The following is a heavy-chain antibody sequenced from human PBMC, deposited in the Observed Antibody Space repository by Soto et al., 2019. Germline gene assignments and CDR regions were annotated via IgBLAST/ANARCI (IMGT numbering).Heavy chain of an antibody. V-gene: IGHV4-4*07. CDR2: IFSSGST. CDR3: AREGSYSAYNFAHGIQLWSFDF. Sequence: SETLSLTCTVSGGSINTFYWSGVRQPAGKGLEWIGRIFSSGSTSFNPSLESRVAMSVDTSKNHFSLNLSSVTAADMAVYYCAREGSYSAYNFAHGIQLWSFDFWGQGALVTVSS. D-gene: IGHD5-12*01. J-gene: IGHJ4*02. CDR1: GGSINTFY.